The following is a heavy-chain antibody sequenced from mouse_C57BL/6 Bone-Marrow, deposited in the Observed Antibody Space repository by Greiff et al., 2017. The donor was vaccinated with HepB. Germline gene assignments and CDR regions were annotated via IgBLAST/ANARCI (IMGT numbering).Heavy chain of an antibody. D-gene: IGHD1-1*01. CDR3: ARKGNYGSSRYFDV. CDR1: GYTFTSYW. CDR2: IYPGSGST. J-gene: IGHJ1*03. Sequence: VQLQQPGAELVKPGASVKMSCKASGYTFTSYWITWVKQRPGQGLEWIGDIYPGSGSTNYNEKFKSKATLTVDTSSSTAYMQLSSLTSEDSAVYYCARKGNYGSSRYFDVWGTGTTVTVSS. V-gene: IGHV1-55*01.